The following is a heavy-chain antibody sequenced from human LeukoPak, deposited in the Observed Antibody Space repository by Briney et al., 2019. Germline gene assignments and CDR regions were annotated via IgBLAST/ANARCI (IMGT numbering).Heavy chain of an antibody. V-gene: IGHV4-39*01. CDR3: ARHTFYYYDSSGYYERPSDF. Sequence: SETLSLTCTVSGGSISSSSYYCGWIRQPPGKGLEWIGSIYYSGSTYYNPSLKSRVTISVDTSKNQFSLTLSSVTAADTAVFYCARHTFYYYDSSGYYERPSDFWGQGTLVTVSS. J-gene: IGHJ4*02. CDR2: IYYSGST. D-gene: IGHD3-22*01. CDR1: GGSISSSSYY.